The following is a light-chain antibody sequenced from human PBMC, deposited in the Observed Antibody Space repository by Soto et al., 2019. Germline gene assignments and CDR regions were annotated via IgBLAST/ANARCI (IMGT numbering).Light chain of an antibody. CDR3: QQDGSSRAPLT. CDR2: GAS. V-gene: IGKV3-20*01. J-gene: IGKJ4*01. CDR1: QSVSSSY. Sequence: EIVLTQSPGTLSLSPGERATLSCRASQSVSSSYLVWYQQRPGQAPRLLIYGASSRATGIPDRFSGSGSGTDFTLTISRLEPEDFAVYYCQQDGSSRAPLTFGGGTKVEIK.